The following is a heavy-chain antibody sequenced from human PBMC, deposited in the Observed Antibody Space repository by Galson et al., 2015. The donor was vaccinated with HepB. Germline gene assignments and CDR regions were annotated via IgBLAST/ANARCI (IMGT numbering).Heavy chain of an antibody. CDR3: AKDDDSHGDSFRNE. V-gene: IGHV3-30*04. J-gene: IGHJ4*02. Sequence: FLRLSCAASGFTFNIYAFHWVRQAPGKGLEWLTFISSDGSNKAYRDSVKGRFTISRDNSKNMVFLQMNGLRADDTAVYYCAKDDDSHGDSFRNEWGLGILVTVSS. CDR2: ISSDGSNK. D-gene: IGHD3-22*01. CDR1: GFTFNIYA.